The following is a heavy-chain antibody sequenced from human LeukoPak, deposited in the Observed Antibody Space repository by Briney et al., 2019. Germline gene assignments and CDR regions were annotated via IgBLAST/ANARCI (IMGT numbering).Heavy chain of an antibody. V-gene: IGHV3-30*18. CDR2: ISPDGSNK. CDR3: AKVDSSGWDSIDY. J-gene: IGHJ4*02. CDR1: GFTFSNYG. Sequence: GGSLRLSCAGSGFTFSNYGMHWVRQAPGKGLEWVAVISPDGSNKYFADSVKGRFTISRDNSKNTLYLQMSSLRAEDTAVYYCAKVDSSGWDSIDYWGQGTLVTVSS. D-gene: IGHD6-19*01.